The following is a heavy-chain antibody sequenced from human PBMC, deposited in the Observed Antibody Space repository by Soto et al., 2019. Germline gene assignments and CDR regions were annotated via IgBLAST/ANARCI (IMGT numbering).Heavy chain of an antibody. D-gene: IGHD3-10*01. CDR1: GITFSDHD. Sequence: EVQLVESGGGLVQPGGSLRPSCAISGITFSDHDIDWVRQAAGKGLEWLGRSRTRADNYATDYAASVKGRFPFSRDDSKSSLSLQMRSLKTGDTAMYYCVLWVRGIINYWGQGTLVTVSS. J-gene: IGHJ4*02. CDR2: SRTRADNYAT. V-gene: IGHV3-72*01. CDR3: VLWVRGIINY.